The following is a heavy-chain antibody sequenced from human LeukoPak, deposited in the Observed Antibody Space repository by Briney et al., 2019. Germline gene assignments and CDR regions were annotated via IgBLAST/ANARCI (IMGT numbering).Heavy chain of an antibody. CDR2: VIPFLNVA. V-gene: IGHV1-69*10. J-gene: IGHJ4*02. CDR3: ARGAPKYYFGSESRNYFFDH. D-gene: IGHD3-10*01. CDR1: GGTFNSYS. Sequence: SVTVSCKTSGGTFNSYSLSWLRQAPGQRLEWLGGVIPFLNVANYSQTFQDRVTITADTSTSVAYMELISLKPDDTAVYYCARGAPKYYFGSESRNYFFDHWGQGTLVTVSS.